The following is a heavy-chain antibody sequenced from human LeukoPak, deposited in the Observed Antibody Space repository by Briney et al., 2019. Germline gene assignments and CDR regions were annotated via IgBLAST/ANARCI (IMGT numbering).Heavy chain of an antibody. CDR2: ISYSGNT. J-gene: IGHJ5*02. V-gene: IGHV4-39*01. Sequence: SETLSLTCTVSGGSISSTTYFWAWVRQPPGKGLEWIGSISYSGNTYYNPSLKSRVTISVDTSKNQFSLKLNSVTAADTAVYYCARPTPSGSYLNWFDPWGQGTLVTVSS. CDR1: GGSISSTTYF. D-gene: IGHD1-26*01. CDR3: ARPTPSGSYLNWFDP.